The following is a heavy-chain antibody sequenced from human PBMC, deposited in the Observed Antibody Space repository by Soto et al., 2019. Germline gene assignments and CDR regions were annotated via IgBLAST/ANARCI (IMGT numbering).Heavy chain of an antibody. CDR1: GFTFSSYA. V-gene: IGHV3-23*01. D-gene: IGHD6-19*01. J-gene: IGHJ4*02. CDR2: ISGSGGST. CDR3: AKGPKGSGWYMGDY. Sequence: EVQLLESGGGLVQPGGSLRLSCAASGFTFSSYAMSWVRQAPGKGLEWVSAISGSGGSTYYADSVKGRFTISRHNSKNTLYLQMNSLRAEDTAVYYCAKGPKGSGWYMGDYWGQGTLVTVSS.